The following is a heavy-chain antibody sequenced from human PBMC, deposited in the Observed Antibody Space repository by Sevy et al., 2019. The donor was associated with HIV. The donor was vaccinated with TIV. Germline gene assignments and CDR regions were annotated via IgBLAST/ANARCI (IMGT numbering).Heavy chain of an antibody. CDR1: GFAFSTHA. V-gene: IGHV3-30-3*01. CDR2: ISYEGTET. CDR3: ARDGGYSIKWYPLY. D-gene: IGHD1-26*01. Sequence: SLRLSCAASGFAFSTHAMHWVRQAPGKGLEWVAVISYEGTETFYAASVEGRFTISRDNSKNMLSLQINSPKPEDTAVYYCARDGGYSIKWYPLYWGHGTLVTVSS. J-gene: IGHJ4*01.